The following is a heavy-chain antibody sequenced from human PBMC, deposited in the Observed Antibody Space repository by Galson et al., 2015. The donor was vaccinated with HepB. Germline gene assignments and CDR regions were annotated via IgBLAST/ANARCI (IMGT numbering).Heavy chain of an antibody. J-gene: IGHJ4*02. CDR3: ARRKPQNSGWRPDY. CDR2: INTNTWNP. CDR1: GYTFTDYA. V-gene: IGHV7-4-1*02. D-gene: IGHD5-12*01. Sequence: SVKVYCKASGYTFTDYAINWVRQAPGQGLEWMGWINTNTWNPTYAQGFPGRFVFSLDTSVSTADLQISDLRAEDTAVYYGARRKPQNSGWRPDYWGQGTLVTVSS.